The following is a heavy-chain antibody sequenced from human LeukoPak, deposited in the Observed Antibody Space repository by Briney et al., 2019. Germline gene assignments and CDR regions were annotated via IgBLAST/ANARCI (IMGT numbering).Heavy chain of an antibody. CDR1: GFTFSSYW. V-gene: IGHV3-7*01. D-gene: IGHD3-10*01. CDR2: IKHDAGEK. Sequence: GGSLRLSCAASGFTFSSYWMHWVRQAPGKGLEWVANIKHDAGEKYYVDSVKGRFTVSRDNAKNSLYLQMNSLRAEDTAVYYCAKTYYYDAGNFWGQGTLVTVSS. J-gene: IGHJ4*02. CDR3: AKTYYYDAGNF.